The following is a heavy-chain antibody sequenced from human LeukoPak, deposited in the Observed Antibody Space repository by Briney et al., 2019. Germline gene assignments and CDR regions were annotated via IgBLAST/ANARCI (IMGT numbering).Heavy chain of an antibody. CDR3: ARDLLWFGESSYGMDV. CDR1: GFTFTNYG. D-gene: IGHD3-10*01. CDR2: IWYDGSNK. J-gene: IGHJ6*02. V-gene: IGHV3-33*01. Sequence: GGSLRLSCAASGFTFTNYGMHWVRQAPGKGLEWVAVIWYDGSNKYYADSVKGRFTISRDNSKNTLYLQMNSLRAEDTAVYYCARDLLWFGESSYGMDVWGQGTTVTVSS.